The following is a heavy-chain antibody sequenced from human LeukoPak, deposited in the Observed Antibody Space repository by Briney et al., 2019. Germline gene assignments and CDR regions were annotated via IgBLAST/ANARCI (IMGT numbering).Heavy chain of an antibody. CDR2: IWYDGSNK. CDR3: AREFKGEPYDY. J-gene: IGHJ4*02. D-gene: IGHD3-16*01. V-gene: IGHV3-33*08. Sequence: GGSLRLSCAASGFTFSSYGMHWVRQAPGKGLEWVAVIWYDGSNKYYADSVKGRFTISRDNSKNTLYLQMNSLRAEDTAVYYCAREFKGEPYDYWGQGTLVTVSS. CDR1: GFTFSSYG.